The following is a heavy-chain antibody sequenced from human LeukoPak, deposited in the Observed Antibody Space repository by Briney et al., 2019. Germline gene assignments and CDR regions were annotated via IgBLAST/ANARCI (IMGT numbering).Heavy chain of an antibody. Sequence: ASVKVSCKASGYTFTSYAISWVRQASGQGLEWIGGIIPIFGTANYAQKFQGRVTITADESTSIAYMELSSLRSEDTAVYYCARDFPLEGIVVVPAAMRAFYYGMDVWGQGTTVTVSS. CDR3: ARDFPLEGIVVVPAAMRAFYYGMDV. CDR2: IIPIFGTA. D-gene: IGHD2-2*01. J-gene: IGHJ6*02. CDR1: GYTFTSYA. V-gene: IGHV1-69*13.